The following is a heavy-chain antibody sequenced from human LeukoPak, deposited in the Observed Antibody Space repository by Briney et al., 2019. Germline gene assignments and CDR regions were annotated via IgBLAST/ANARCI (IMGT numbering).Heavy chain of an antibody. CDR2: ISSSGSTI. D-gene: IGHD3-10*01. CDR3: ARDRRPLWFGDFCGFDP. V-gene: IGHV3-11*04. J-gene: IGHJ5*02. Sequence: GGSLRLSCAASGFTFSDYYMSWIRQAPGKGLEWVSYISSSGSTIYYADSVKGRFTISRDNAKNSLYLQMNSLRAEDTAVYYCARDRRPLWFGDFCGFDPGGQEPWSPSP. CDR1: GFTFSDYY.